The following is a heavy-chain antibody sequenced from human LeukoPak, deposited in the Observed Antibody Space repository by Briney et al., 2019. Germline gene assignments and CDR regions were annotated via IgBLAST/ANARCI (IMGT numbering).Heavy chain of an antibody. CDR1: GFTFSRHG. D-gene: IGHD1-26*01. CDR2: ISPSGDIK. CDR3: AFSSYYLQGNYYYMDV. Sequence: GGSLRLSCVASGFTFSRHGMNWVRQAPGKGLEWVSGISPSGDIKYYVDSVKGRFTVSRDNSKNTLYLQINSLRDEDTAVYYCAFSSYYLQGNYYYMDVWGKGTTVTVSS. V-gene: IGHV3-23*01. J-gene: IGHJ6*03.